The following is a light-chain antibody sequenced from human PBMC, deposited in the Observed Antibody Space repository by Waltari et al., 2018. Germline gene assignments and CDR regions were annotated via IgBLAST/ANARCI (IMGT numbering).Light chain of an antibody. J-gene: IGLJ1*01. CDR3: SSYTSSDTYV. Sequence: QSALTQPASVSGSPGQSITISCTGTSRDVGNYDYVSWYQQYSGKAPKLMIYDVRHRPSGVFDRFSGSKSGNTASLTISGLQAEDEADYYCSSYTSSDTYVFGTGTKVTVL. CDR1: SRDVGNYDY. V-gene: IGLV2-14*01. CDR2: DVR.